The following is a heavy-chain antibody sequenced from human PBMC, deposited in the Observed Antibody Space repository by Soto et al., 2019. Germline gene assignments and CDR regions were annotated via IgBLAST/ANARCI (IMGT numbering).Heavy chain of an antibody. CDR3: XXXXXXXXXXXXXXXDY. CDR2: ISYDGSNK. CDR1: GFTFSSYA. Sequence: QVQLVESGGGVVQPGRSLRLSCAASGFTFSSYAMHXXXXXXXXXXXXXXVISYDGSNKYYAPSVKGRFTISRDNYKXXXXXXXXXXXXXXXXXXXXXXXXXXXXXXXXXXXDYWGQGTLVTVSS. J-gene: IGHJ4*02. V-gene: IGHV3-30-3*01.